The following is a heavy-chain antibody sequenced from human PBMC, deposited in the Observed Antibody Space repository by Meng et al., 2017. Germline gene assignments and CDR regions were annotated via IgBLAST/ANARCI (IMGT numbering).Heavy chain of an antibody. CDR2: IYYSGST. CDR3: ARTVTSLVLDI. Sequence: QLEESGPGLVKPSTTLSITCTVSGGSISSGGYYWSWIRQHPGKGLEWIGYIYYSGSTYYNPSLKSLVTISVDTSKNQFSLKLSSVTAADTAVYYCARTVTSLVLDIWGQGTMVTVSS. CDR1: GGSISSGGYY. D-gene: IGHD4-17*01. V-gene: IGHV4-31*01. J-gene: IGHJ3*02.